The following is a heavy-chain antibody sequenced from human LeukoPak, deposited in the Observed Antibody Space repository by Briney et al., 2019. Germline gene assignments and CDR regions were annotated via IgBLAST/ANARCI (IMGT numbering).Heavy chain of an antibody. CDR1: GGSISSYY. CDR3: ARDVLMALDY. CDR2: VYTSGNT. D-gene: IGHD2-8*01. J-gene: IGHJ4*02. Sequence: SETLSLTCTVSGGSISSYYWSWIRQPAGKELEWIGRVYTSGNTKTNPSLKSRVTVSIDTSKNQFSLRLTSVTAADTAVYYCARDVLMALDYWGQGILVTVSS. V-gene: IGHV4-4*07.